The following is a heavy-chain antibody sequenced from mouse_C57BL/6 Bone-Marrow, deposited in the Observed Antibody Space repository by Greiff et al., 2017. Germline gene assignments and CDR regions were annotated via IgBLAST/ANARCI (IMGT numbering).Heavy chain of an antibody. CDR1: GYTFTSYW. D-gene: IGHD2-3*01. Sequence: QVQLQQPGAELVMPGASVKLSCKASGYTFTSYWMHWVKQRPGQGLEWIGEINPSVSYTNYNQKFKGKSTLTVDKSSSTAYMQLGSLTSEDSAVYYCAREEDYYDGYTTGAYWSQETLVTVSA. CDR2: INPSVSYT. V-gene: IGHV1-69*01. CDR3: AREEDYYDGYTTGAY. J-gene: IGHJ3*01.